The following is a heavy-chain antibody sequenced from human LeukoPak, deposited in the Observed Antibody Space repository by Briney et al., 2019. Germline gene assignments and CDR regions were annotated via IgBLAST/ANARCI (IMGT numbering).Heavy chain of an antibody. CDR2: ISAYNGNT. Sequence: GASVKVSCKASGYTFSNYDINWVRQAPGQGLEWMGWISAYNGNTNYAQKLQGRVTMTTDTSTSTAYMELRSLRSDDTAVYYCARGAHLPYYYYGMDVWGKGTTVTVSS. CDR1: GYTFSNYD. J-gene: IGHJ6*04. CDR3: ARGAHLPYYYYGMDV. V-gene: IGHV1-18*01.